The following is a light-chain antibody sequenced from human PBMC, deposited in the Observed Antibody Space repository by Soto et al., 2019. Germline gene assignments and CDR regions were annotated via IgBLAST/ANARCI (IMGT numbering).Light chain of an antibody. CDR2: GTS. Sequence: IVLTQAPGILSSSPWERASLSCRASRSVESAYLAWYQQKAGQPPRLLVYGTSNRATGIPDRFSGSGSGTDFTLTISRLEPEDFAVYYCQQYGSSGTFGQGTKVDIK. CDR1: RSVESAY. V-gene: IGKV3-20*01. CDR3: QQYGSSGT. J-gene: IGKJ1*01.